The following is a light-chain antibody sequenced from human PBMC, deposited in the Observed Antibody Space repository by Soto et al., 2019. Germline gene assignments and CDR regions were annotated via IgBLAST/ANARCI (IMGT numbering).Light chain of an antibody. V-gene: IGLV1-47*01. CDR2: RNN. CDR3: AAWDDSLSGL. CDR1: SSNIGSNY. J-gene: IGLJ2*01. Sequence: QSVLTQPPSASGTPGQRVTISCSGSSSNIGSNYVYWYQQLPGTAPKLLIYRNNQRPSGVPDRFSGSKSGTSASLAISGLRSEGEADYYCAAWDDSLSGLFGGGTKVTVL.